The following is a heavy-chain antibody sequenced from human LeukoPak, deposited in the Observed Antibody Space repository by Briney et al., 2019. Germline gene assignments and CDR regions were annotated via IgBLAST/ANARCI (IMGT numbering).Heavy chain of an antibody. J-gene: IGHJ6*02. CDR3: ASPARGVSYGMDV. CDR2: IIPIFGTA. D-gene: IGHD3-10*01. Sequence: SVTVSCKASGGTFSSYAISWVRQAPGQGLEWMGGIIPIFGTANYAQKFQGRVTIPADESTGTAYMELSSLRSEDTAVYYCASPARGVSYGMDVWGQGTTVTVSS. CDR1: GGTFSSYA. V-gene: IGHV1-69*01.